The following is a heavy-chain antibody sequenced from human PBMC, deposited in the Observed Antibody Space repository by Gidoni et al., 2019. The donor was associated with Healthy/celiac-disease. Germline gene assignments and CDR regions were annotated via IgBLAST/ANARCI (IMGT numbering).Heavy chain of an antibody. CDR1: GFTFSSYW. CDR3: ARGHPPYRWLQLVY. J-gene: IGHJ4*02. V-gene: IGHV3-7*01. D-gene: IGHD5-12*01. CDR2: IKQDGSEK. Sequence: EVQLVESGGGLVQPGGSLRLSCAASGFTFSSYWMSWVRQAPGKGLEWVANIKQDGSEKYYVDSVKGRFTISRDNAKNSLYLQMNSLRAEDTAVYYCARGHPPYRWLQLVYWGQGTLVTVSS.